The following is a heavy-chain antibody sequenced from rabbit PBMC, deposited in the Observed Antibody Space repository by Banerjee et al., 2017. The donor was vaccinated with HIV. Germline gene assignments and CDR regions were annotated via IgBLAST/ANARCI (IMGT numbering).Heavy chain of an antibody. V-gene: IGHV1S40*01. CDR2: IYAGSSGRT. J-gene: IGHJ4*01. Sequence: QSLEESGGDLVKPGASLTLTCTASGFSFTSSYYMCWVRQAPGKGLEWIACIYAGSSGRTYYASWATGQFTISKTSSTTVTLQMTSLTAADTATYFCARWDTITSYYSFNLWGPGTLVTVS. CDR1: GFSFTSSYY. D-gene: IGHD8-1*01. CDR3: ARWDTITSYYSFNL.